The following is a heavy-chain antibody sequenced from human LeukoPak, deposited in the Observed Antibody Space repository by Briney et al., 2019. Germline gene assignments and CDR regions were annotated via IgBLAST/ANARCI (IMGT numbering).Heavy chain of an antibody. V-gene: IGHV1-2*02. CDR3: SRPLYDFWSGYYD. Sequence: ASVKVSCKASGYTFTGYYMHWVRQAPGQGLEWTGWINTNSGGTNYARKFQGRVTMTRDTSISTAYMELSRLRSDDTAVYYCSRPLYDFWSGYYDWGQGTLVTVSS. CDR2: INTNSGGT. J-gene: IGHJ4*02. CDR1: GYTFTGYY. D-gene: IGHD3-3*01.